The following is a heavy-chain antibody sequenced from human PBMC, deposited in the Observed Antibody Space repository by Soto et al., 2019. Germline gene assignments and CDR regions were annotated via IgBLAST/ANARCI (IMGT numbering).Heavy chain of an antibody. CDR2: ISGSGGST. CDR1: GFTFSSYA. Sequence: GGSLRLSCAASGFTFSSYAMSWVRQAPGKGLEWVSAISGSGGSTYYADSVKGRFTISRDNSKNTLYLQMNSLRAEDTAIYYCAKEGGSGSYPRDFDYWGQGTLVTVSS. CDR3: AKEGGSGSYPRDFDY. V-gene: IGHV3-23*01. J-gene: IGHJ4*02. D-gene: IGHD3-10*01.